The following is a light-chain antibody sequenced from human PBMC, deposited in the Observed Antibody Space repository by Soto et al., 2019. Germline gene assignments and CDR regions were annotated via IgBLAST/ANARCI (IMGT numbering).Light chain of an antibody. V-gene: IGKV1-33*01. CDR1: QDISNF. CDR2: DAS. J-gene: IGKJ1*01. CDR3: QQYDSLPIT. Sequence: DIQMTQSPSSLSVSVGDRVTITCQASQDISNFLNWYQQKPGKAPKVLIYDASTLETGVPSRFSGGGSGTDFTFTISSLQPEDIATYHCQQYDSLPITFGQGTKVDIK.